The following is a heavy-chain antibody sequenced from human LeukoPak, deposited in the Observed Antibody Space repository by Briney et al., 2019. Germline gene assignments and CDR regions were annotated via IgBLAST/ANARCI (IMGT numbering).Heavy chain of an antibody. CDR2: INHSGST. Sequence: SETLSLTCAVYGGSFSGYYWSWIRQPPGKGLEWVGEINHSGSTNYNPSLKSRVSISVDTSKNQFSLKLSSVPAADTAVYYCARGRIISSSSYLWFGYWGQGTLVTVSS. D-gene: IGHD6-13*01. CDR1: GGSFSGYY. V-gene: IGHV4-34*01. J-gene: IGHJ4*02. CDR3: ARGRIISSSSYLWFGY.